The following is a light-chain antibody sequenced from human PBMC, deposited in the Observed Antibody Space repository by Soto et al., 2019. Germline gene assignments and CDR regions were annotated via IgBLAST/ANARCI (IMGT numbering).Light chain of an antibody. Sequence: QSVLIQPPSASGSPGQSVTISCTGTSSDVGGYNYVSWYQQHPGKAPKLMIYEVSKRPSGVPDRFSGSKSGNTASLTVSGLQAEDEADYYCSSYAGSNNLGVFGGGTKLTVL. CDR3: SSYAGSNNLGV. V-gene: IGLV2-8*01. CDR1: SSDVGGYNY. CDR2: EVS. J-gene: IGLJ2*01.